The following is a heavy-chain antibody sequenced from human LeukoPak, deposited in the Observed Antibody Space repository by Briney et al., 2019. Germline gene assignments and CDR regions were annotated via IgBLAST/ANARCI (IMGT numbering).Heavy chain of an antibody. Sequence: GGSLRLSCAASGFTFSNYAMHWVRQAPGKGLEWVSLISSGGTYEYYADSVKGRFTISRDNSKNTLYLQLNSLRAEDTAVYYCARDSTYYYDSGSSGPHYFDDWGQGALVTVSS. D-gene: IGHD3-10*01. CDR2: ISSGGTYE. J-gene: IGHJ4*02. CDR3: ARDSTYYYDSGSSGPHYFDD. V-gene: IGHV3-30*01. CDR1: GFTFSNYA.